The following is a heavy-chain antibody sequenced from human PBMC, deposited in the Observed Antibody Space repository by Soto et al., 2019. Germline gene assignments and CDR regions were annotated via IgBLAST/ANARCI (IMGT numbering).Heavy chain of an antibody. J-gene: IGHJ3*02. CDR2: INPNIGGT. CDR3: ARDSYFDILTGYSRNAFAI. Sequence: ASVKVSCKASGYTFTGYYMHWVRQAPGQGLEWMGWINPNIGGTNYAQKFHGRVTMTRDTSITTAYMELTRLTSDDAAVYYCARDSYFDILTGYSRNAFAIWGQGTIVTVSS. V-gene: IGHV1-2*02. D-gene: IGHD3-9*01. CDR1: GYTFTGYY.